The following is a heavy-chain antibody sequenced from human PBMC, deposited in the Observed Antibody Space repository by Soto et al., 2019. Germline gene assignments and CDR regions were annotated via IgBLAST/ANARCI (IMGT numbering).Heavy chain of an antibody. CDR2: FDPEDGET. J-gene: IGHJ4*02. D-gene: IGHD3-22*01. Sequence: ASVKVSCKVSGYTLTELSMHWVRQAPGKGLEWMGGFDPEDGETIYAQKFQGRVTMTADESTSTAYMELSSLRSEDTAVYYCARIGASGYYSDANYFDYWGQGTLVTVPQ. CDR1: GYTLTELS. V-gene: IGHV1-24*01. CDR3: ARIGASGYYSDANYFDY.